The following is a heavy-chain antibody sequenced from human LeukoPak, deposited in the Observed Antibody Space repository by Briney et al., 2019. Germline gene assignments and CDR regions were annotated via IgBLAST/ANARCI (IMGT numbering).Heavy chain of an antibody. Sequence: HPGGSLRLSCAASGFTFNDYAMYWVRQTPGKGLEWVTLISYDGYDKSYADSVRGRFTISRDNSKNTLYLQMDSLRSEDTAVYYCARDLADSSSWYGGFDYWGQGTLVTVSS. D-gene: IGHD6-13*01. CDR1: GFTFNDYA. J-gene: IGHJ4*02. CDR2: ISYDGYDK. CDR3: ARDLADSSSWYGGFDY. V-gene: IGHV3-30-3*01.